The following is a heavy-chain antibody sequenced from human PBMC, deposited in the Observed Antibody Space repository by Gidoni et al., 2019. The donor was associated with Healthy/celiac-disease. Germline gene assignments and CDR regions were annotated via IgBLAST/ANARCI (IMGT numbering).Heavy chain of an antibody. J-gene: IGHJ5*02. CDR2: ISGSGGST. CDR1: GFPFIRYP. CDR3: AKDRQQLVSGRFSPQNWFDP. V-gene: IGHV3-23*01. Sequence: EVQLLESGGGLVQPGGSLRLSCSASGFPFIRYPMSWVRQAPGKGLEWVSAISGSGGSTYYADSVKGRFTISRDNSKNTLYLQMNSLRAEDTAVYYCAKDRQQLVSGRFSPQNWFDPWGQGTLVTVSS. D-gene: IGHD6-13*01.